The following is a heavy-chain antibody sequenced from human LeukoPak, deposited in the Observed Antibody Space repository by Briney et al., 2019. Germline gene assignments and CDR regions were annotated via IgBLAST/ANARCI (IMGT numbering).Heavy chain of an antibody. D-gene: IGHD2-2*01. J-gene: IGHJ4*02. CDR2: ISGSGGST. CDR3: AKDLASTNIFDY. V-gene: IGHV3-23*01. Sequence: GGSLRLSCAASGFTFSSYAMSWVRQAPGKGLGWVSAISGSGGSTYYADSVKGRFTISRDNSKNTLYLQMNSLRAEDTAVYYCAKDLASTNIFDYWGQGTLVTVSS. CDR1: GFTFSSYA.